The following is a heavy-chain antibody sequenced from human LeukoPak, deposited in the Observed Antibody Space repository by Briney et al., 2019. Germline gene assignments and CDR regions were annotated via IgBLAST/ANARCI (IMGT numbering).Heavy chain of an antibody. V-gene: IGHV3-23*01. CDR3: ARDSVRTPENYAGKIDAFDI. Sequence: PGGSLRLSCVVSGFTFSNYGMSWVRQAPGKGLECVSTISADGGSTYYPDSVKGRFTISRDNSKNTLYLQMNSLRAEDTAVYYCARDSVRTPENYAGKIDAFDIWGQGTMVTVSS. CDR1: GFTFSNYG. J-gene: IGHJ3*02. D-gene: IGHD1-7*01. CDR2: ISADGGST.